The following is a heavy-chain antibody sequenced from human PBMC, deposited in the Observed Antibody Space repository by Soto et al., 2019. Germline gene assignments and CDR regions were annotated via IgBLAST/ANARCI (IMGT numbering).Heavy chain of an antibody. Sequence: ASVKVSCKASGYTFTSYAMHWVRQAPGQRLEWMGWISAGNGNTKYSQKFQGRVTITRDTSASTAYMELSSLRSEDTAVYYCARLCSTSCRSDYYYGMDVWGQGTTVTVSS. D-gene: IGHD2-2*01. CDR3: ARLCSTSCRSDYYYGMDV. V-gene: IGHV1-3*01. J-gene: IGHJ6*02. CDR1: GYTFTSYA. CDR2: ISAGNGNT.